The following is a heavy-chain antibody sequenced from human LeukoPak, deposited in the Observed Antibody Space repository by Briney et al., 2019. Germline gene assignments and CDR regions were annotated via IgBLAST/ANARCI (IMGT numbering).Heavy chain of an antibody. CDR1: GFTFSSYG. V-gene: IGHV3-30*02. Sequence: PGGSLRLSCAASGFTFSSYGMHWVRQAPGKGLEWVAFIRYDGSNKYYADSVKGRFTISRDNSKNTLYLQMNSLRAEDTAVYYCAKDQVGATLPDFDYWGQGTLVTVSS. CDR2: IRYDGSNK. D-gene: IGHD1-26*01. CDR3: AKDQVGATLPDFDY. J-gene: IGHJ4*02.